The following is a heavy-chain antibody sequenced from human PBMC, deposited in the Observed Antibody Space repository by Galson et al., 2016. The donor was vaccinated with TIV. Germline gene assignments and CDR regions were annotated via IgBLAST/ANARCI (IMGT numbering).Heavy chain of an antibody. CDR3: ARNNWNYEGAFDI. D-gene: IGHD1-7*01. V-gene: IGHV3-7*01. J-gene: IGHJ3*02. CDR1: GFTFSSYW. Sequence: LRLSCAASGFTFSSYWLSWVRQAPGKGLEWVANIKQDGSEKHYVDSVKGRFTISRDNAKNPLYLQMNSLRAEDTAVYYCARNNWNYEGAFDIWGQGTMVTVSS. CDR2: IKQDGSEK.